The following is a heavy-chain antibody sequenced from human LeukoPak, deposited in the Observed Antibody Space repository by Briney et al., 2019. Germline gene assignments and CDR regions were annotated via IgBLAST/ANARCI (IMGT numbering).Heavy chain of an antibody. V-gene: IGHV4-30-2*01. CDR2: IYHSGSN. CDR3: ARYHDYDGMNV. D-gene: IGHD2-2*01. CDR1: GGSISGGGYS. J-gene: IGHJ6*02. Sequence: TLSLTCAVSGGSISGGGYSWSWIRQPPGKGLEWIGYIYHSGSNYYNPSLESRVTISVDRSKHQFSLKLSSVTAADTAVYHCARYHDYDGMNVSGQGTTVTASS.